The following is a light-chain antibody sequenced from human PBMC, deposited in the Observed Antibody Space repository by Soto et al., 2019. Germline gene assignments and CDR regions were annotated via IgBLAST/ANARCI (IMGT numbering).Light chain of an antibody. J-gene: IGKJ1*01. V-gene: IGKV1-27*01. CDR2: AAS. CDR3: QKYNSAPRT. CDR1: QGISNY. Sequence: DIQITQSPSSLTASVGDRVAITCRASQGISNYLAWYQQKPGKVPKLLIYAASTLQSGVPSRFSGSGSGTDFTLTISSLQPEDVATYYCQKYNSAPRTFGQGTKVDIK.